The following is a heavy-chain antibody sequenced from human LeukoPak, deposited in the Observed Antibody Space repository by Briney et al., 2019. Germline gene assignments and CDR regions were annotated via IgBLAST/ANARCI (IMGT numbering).Heavy chain of an antibody. CDR1: GFTFSSYA. CDR3: AKDQGFLTGTLDY. V-gene: IGHV3-30-3*01. D-gene: IGHD1-20*01. J-gene: IGHJ4*02. Sequence: GGSLRLSCAASGFTFSSYAMHWVRQAPGKGLEWVAVISYDGSNKYYADSVKGRFTISRDNSKNTLYLQMNSLRAEDTAVYYCAKDQGFLTGTLDYWGQGTLVTVSS. CDR2: ISYDGSNK.